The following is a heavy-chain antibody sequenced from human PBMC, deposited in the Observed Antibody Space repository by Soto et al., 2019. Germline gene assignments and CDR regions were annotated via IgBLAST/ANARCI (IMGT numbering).Heavy chain of an antibody. J-gene: IGHJ4*02. Sequence: QVQLVQSGPEGNMPGASVNVSCKTSGYSFTAYGRAWLRQAPGQLPEWLGWVGTNNANTNYAQKFQGRVTMTTDSSTITTYMELRSLRSDDTAVYDCARELYTDRRAYYSFADWGQGTLVTVSS. CDR2: VGTNNANT. CDR3: ARELYTDRRAYYSFAD. D-gene: IGHD3-22*01. V-gene: IGHV1-18*01. CDR1: GYSFTAYG.